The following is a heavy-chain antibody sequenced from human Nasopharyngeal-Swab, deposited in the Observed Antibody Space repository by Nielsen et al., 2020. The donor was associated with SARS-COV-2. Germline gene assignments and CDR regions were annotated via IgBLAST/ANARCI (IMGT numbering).Heavy chain of an antibody. CDR1: GFTFSSYS. V-gene: IGHV3-21*06. Sequence: GESLKISCAASGFTFSSYSIHWVRQAPGKGLEWVSAISSSGDYIYYAPSLKGRFTISRDNAKNSVYLQMNSLRAEDTAVYYCASDSRAMFAYWGQGTLVTVSS. J-gene: IGHJ4*02. CDR3: ASDSRAMFAY. D-gene: IGHD3-10*02. CDR2: ISSSGDYI.